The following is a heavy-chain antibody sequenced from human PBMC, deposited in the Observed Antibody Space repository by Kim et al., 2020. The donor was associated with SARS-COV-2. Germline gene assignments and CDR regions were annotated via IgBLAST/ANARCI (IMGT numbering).Heavy chain of an antibody. D-gene: IGHD3-22*01. CDR2: ISNDGNYK. V-gene: IGHV3-30*18. CDR3: AKAKDSSGHHAFDI. CDR1: EFTFSDYG. J-gene: IGHJ3*02. Sequence: GGSLRLSCAGSEFTFSDYGMHWVRQAPGKGLEWVSLISNDGNYKYYVDSVKGRFTISRDNSENTLFLQMNSLRGDDTAVYYCAKAKDSSGHHAFDIWGQGTMVTVSS.